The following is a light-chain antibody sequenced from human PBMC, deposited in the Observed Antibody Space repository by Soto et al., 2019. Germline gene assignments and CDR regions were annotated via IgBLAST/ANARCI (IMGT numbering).Light chain of an antibody. V-gene: IGKV1-5*01. CDR2: DAS. CDR3: QQYNSYLRGT. Sequence: DIQMTQSPSTLSASVGDRVTITCRASQSISSWLAWYQQKPGKAPKLLIYDASSLESGVPSRFSGSGSGTEFTLTISSLQPDDFATYYCQQYNSYLRGTFGQGTKVDIK. CDR1: QSISSW. J-gene: IGKJ1*01.